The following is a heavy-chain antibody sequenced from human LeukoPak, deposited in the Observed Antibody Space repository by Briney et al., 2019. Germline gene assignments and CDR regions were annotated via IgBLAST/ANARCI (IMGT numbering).Heavy chain of an antibody. CDR2: IIPILGIA. J-gene: IGHJ6*02. CDR3: ARAGMDSSGLIPGYYYYGMDV. V-gene: IGHV1-69*04. D-gene: IGHD6-19*01. CDR1: GGTFSSYA. Sequence: GASVKVSCKASGGTFSSYAISWVRQAPGQGLEWMGRIIPILGIANYAQKFQGRVTITADKSTSTAYMELSSLRSEDTAVYYCARAGMDSSGLIPGYYYYGMDVWGQGTTVTVSS.